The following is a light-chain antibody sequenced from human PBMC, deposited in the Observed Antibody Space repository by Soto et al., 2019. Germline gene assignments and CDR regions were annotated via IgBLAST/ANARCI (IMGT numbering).Light chain of an antibody. J-gene: IGLJ1*01. V-gene: IGLV2-14*03. Sequence: QSVLAQPATVSGSPGQSITISCTGTSSEVGGYNYVSWYQQQPGKAPKLMIYDVTNRPSGVSNRFSGSKSGYTASLTFSGLQAEDEADYYCSSYTSSSTYVFGTGTKVTV. CDR1: SSEVGGYNY. CDR2: DVT. CDR3: SSYTSSSTYV.